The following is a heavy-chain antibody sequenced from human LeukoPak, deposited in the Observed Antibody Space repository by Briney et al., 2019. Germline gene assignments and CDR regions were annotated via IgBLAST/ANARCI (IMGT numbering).Heavy chain of an antibody. CDR1: GFTFSSYN. CDR2: ISSSSDYI. V-gene: IGHV3-21*01. CDR3: ARDLYGDYAFDY. Sequence: PGGSLRLSCAASGFTFSSYNMNWVRQAPGKGLEWVSSISSSSDYIYYADSVKGRLTISRDNAKNSLYLQMNSLRAEDTAVYYCARDLYGDYAFDYWGQGTLVTVSS. D-gene: IGHD4-17*01. J-gene: IGHJ4*02.